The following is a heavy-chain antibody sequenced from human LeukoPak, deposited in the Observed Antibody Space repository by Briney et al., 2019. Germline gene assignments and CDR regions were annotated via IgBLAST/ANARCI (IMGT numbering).Heavy chain of an antibody. Sequence: SETLPLTCTVSGGSISSSSYYWGWIRQPPGKGLEWIGSIYYSGSTYYNPSLKSRVTISVDTSKNQFSLKLSSVTAADTAVYYCARHSCSGGSCFLDPWGQGTLVTVSS. J-gene: IGHJ5*02. CDR1: GGSISSSSYY. CDR3: ARHSCSGGSCFLDP. CDR2: IYYSGST. V-gene: IGHV4-39*01. D-gene: IGHD2-15*01.